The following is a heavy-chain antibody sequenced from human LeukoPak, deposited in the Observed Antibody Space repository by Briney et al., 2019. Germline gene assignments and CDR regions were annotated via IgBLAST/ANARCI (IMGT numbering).Heavy chain of an antibody. CDR3: AGGTYYGSGARPGYFDY. J-gene: IGHJ4*02. CDR1: DFNINNNY. Sequence: GGSLRLSCAAPDFNINNNYMNWVRQAPGKGLEWVSLIDNFGSIYYRDSVKDRFTISRDISKSTVYLHMNNLSAEDTAVYYCAGGTYYGSGARPGYFDYWGQGILVTVSS. V-gene: IGHV3-53*01. CDR2: IDNFGSI. D-gene: IGHD3-10*01.